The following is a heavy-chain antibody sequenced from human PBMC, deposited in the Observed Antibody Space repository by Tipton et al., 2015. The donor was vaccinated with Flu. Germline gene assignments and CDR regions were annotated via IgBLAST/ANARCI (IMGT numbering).Heavy chain of an antibody. D-gene: IGHD3-9*01. CDR3: ARGYYDILTGSYHDAFDI. Sequence: QVQLVQSGAVVRKPGASVKVSCKASGYTFTGYYMHWVRQAPGQGLEWMGWIIPNSGGTNYAQKFQGRVTMTRDTSISTAYMELSRLRSDDTAVYYCARGYYDILTGSYHDAFDIWGQGKMVTVSS. CDR2: IIPNSGGT. CDR1: GYTFTGYY. J-gene: IGHJ3*02. V-gene: IGHV1-2*02.